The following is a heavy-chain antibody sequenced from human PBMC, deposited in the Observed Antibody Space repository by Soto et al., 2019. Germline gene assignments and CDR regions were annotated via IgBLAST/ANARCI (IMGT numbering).Heavy chain of an antibody. CDR2: INTDGGSS. Sequence: EVQLVESGGDLVQPGGSLRLSCAGSGFTFSGHWMHWVRQVPGKGLEWVSRINTDGGSSAYADSVKGRFSISRDNAKNTLYLQMNGLRAEDTAVYYCAREAGYCSRTSCYRRAFDTWGQGTTVTVSS. J-gene: IGHJ3*02. CDR3: AREAGYCSRTSCYRRAFDT. D-gene: IGHD2-2*01. V-gene: IGHV3-74*03. CDR1: GFTFSGHW.